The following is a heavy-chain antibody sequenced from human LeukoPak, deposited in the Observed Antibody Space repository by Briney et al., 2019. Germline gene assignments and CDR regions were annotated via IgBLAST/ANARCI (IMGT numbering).Heavy chain of an antibody. CDR1: GGSISSSNW. CDR3: ASGDYGDFSRFDF. V-gene: IGHV4-4*02. J-gene: IGHJ4*02. CDR2: IYHSGST. Sequence: SETLSLTCAVSGGSISSSNWWSWVRPPPGKGLEWIGEIYHSGSTNYNPSLKSRVTISEDKSKNQFSLKLSSVTAADTAVYYCASGDYGDFSRFDFWGQGTLVTVSS. D-gene: IGHD4-17*01.